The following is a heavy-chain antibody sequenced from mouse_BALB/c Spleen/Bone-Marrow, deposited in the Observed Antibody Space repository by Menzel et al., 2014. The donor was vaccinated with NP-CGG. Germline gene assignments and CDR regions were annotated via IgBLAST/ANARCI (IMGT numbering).Heavy chain of an antibody. CDR3: ARFITTGTMDY. CDR1: GFSLSRYS. V-gene: IGHV2-6-4*01. CDR2: IWGGGNT. Sequence: VKLVESGPGLVAPSQSLSITCTVSGFSLSRYSIHRVRQPPGEGLEWLGVIWGGGNTDYNSALKSRLSISKDNSKSQVFLKMNSLQTDDTAMYYCARFITTGTMDYWGQGTSVTVSS. D-gene: IGHD1-1*01. J-gene: IGHJ4*01.